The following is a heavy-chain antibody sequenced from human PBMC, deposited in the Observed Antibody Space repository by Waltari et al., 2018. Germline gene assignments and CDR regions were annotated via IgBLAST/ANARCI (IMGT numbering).Heavy chain of an antibody. Sequence: EVQLVEPGGGLVQRGGSLRPSGAALGFTLRDYWMGWVRQAPGKGPEWLANIKKDGGEEYYVDSVRGRFTISRDNAKNSLYLQMDSLRPEDTAVYYCARDQWFGFDIWGQGTMVTVSS. CDR2: IKKDGGEE. CDR3: ARDQWFGFDI. CDR1: GFTLRDYW. D-gene: IGHD3-22*01. V-gene: IGHV3-7*01. J-gene: IGHJ3*02.